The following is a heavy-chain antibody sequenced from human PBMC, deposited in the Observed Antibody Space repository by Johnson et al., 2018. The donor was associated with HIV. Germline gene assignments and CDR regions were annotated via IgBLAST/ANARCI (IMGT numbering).Heavy chain of an antibody. J-gene: IGHJ3*02. CDR2: IYSDGST. CDR3: ARVVAYDAFDI. D-gene: IGHD5-12*01. Sequence: VQVVESGGGLIQPGGSLRLSCAVSGFTVSRNYMSWVRQAPGKGLEWVSVIYSDGSTNYADSVKGRFTISRDKSKNTLYLQMNSLRAEDTAVYYCARVVAYDAFDIWGQGTMVTVSS. CDR1: GFTVSRNY. V-gene: IGHV3-53*01.